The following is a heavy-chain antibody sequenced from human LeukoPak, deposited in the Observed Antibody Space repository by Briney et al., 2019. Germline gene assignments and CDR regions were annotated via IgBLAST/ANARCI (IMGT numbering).Heavy chain of an antibody. CDR1: GYSFTSYW. CDR2: IYPGDSDT. J-gene: IGHJ4*02. V-gene: IGHV5-51*01. Sequence: GESLKISCKGSGYSFTSYWIAWVRQMPGKGLEWMGIIYPGDSDTRYSPSFQGQVTLSADKSISTASPQWSSLKASDTAMYYCAKINSDYDYFDYWGQGTLVTVSS. D-gene: IGHD5-12*01. CDR3: AKINSDYDYFDY.